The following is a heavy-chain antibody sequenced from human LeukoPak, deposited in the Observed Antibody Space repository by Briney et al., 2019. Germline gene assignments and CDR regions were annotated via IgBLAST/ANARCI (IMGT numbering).Heavy chain of an antibody. D-gene: IGHD3-10*01. CDR1: GFTFSSYW. J-gene: IGHJ3*02. V-gene: IGHV3-7*01. CDR3: ARESYYGSSDAFDI. CDR2: IKQDGSEK. Sequence: PGGSLRLSCAASGFTFSSYWMSWVRQAPGKGLEWVANIKQDGSEKYYVDSVKGRFTISRDNAKNSLYLQMNSLRAEDTAVYYCARESYYGSSDAFDIWGQGTMVTVSS.